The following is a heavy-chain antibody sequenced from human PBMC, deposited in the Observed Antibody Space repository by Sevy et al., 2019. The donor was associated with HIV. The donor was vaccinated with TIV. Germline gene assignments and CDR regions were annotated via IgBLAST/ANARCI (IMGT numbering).Heavy chain of an antibody. D-gene: IGHD2-2*01. Sequence: ASVKVSCKASGGTFSSYAISWVRQAPGQGLEWMGGIIPIFGTANYAQKFQGRVTITADESTSTAYMELSSLRSEDTAVYYCARGGDCSSTSGYDNWFDPWGQGTLVTVSS. CDR3: ARGGDCSSTSGYDNWFDP. V-gene: IGHV1-69*13. CDR2: IIPIFGTA. CDR1: GGTFSSYA. J-gene: IGHJ5*02.